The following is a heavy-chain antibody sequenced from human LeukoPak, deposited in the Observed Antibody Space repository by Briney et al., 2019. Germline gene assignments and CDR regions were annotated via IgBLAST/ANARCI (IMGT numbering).Heavy chain of an antibody. CDR2: IKQDGSEK. CDR1: GFTFSSYW. Sequence: GGSLRLSCAASGFTFSSYWMSWVRQAPGKGLEWVANIKQDGSEKYYVDSVKGRFTISRDNAKNSLYLQMNSLRAEDTAVYYCARVRIMNHDQAFDIWGQGTMVTASS. V-gene: IGHV3-7*01. D-gene: IGHD1-14*01. CDR3: ARVRIMNHDQAFDI. J-gene: IGHJ3*02.